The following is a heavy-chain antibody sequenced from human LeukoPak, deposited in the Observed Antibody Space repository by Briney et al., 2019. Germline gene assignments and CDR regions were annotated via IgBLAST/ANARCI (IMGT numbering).Heavy chain of an antibody. Sequence: SETLSLTCTVSGGSISSYYWSWIRQPPGKGLEWIGYIYYSGSTNYNPSLKSRVTISVDRSKNQFSLKLSSVTAADTAVYYCAGASYDSSGVHWGQGTLVTVSS. D-gene: IGHD3-22*01. CDR2: IYYSGST. CDR1: GGSISSYY. V-gene: IGHV4-59*01. CDR3: AGASYDSSGVH. J-gene: IGHJ4*02.